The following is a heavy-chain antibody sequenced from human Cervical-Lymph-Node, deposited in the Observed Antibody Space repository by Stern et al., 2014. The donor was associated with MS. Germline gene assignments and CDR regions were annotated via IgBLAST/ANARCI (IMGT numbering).Heavy chain of an antibody. V-gene: IGHV3-11*01. CDR1: GFTLSDYY. Sequence: QVQLVESGGDLVKPGGSLSLSCAASGFTLSDYYMIWIRQAPGKGLQWVSSISSRGRTIYYADSVKGRFTISRDNANTSLFLQMNSLEAEDTAVYYCARDLLRSGSYYYCYGLDVWGQGTTVTVSS. CDR2: ISSRGRTI. J-gene: IGHJ6*02. D-gene: IGHD6-19*01. CDR3: ARDLLRSGSYYYCYGLDV.